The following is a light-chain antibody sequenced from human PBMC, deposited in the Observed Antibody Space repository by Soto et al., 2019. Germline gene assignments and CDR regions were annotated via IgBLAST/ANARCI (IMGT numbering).Light chain of an antibody. Sequence: DIQMTQSPFSLSASVGDRVTITCRASQGIRNLGWFQQKPGGAPKRLIYATSTLEGGVPSRFSGSGSGTEFTLTTSSLPPEDFATDFWLESYSPPRTCGQGTKVEIK. CDR2: ATS. CDR3: LESYSPPRT. CDR1: QGIRN. V-gene: IGKV1-17*01. J-gene: IGKJ2*01.